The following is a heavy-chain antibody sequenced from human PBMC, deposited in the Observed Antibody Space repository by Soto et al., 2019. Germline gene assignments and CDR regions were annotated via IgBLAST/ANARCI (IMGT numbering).Heavy chain of an antibody. V-gene: IGHV1-2*02. D-gene: IGHD2-2*01. Sequence: ASVKVSCKASGYTFTGYFMHWVRQAPGQGREWMGWISLDSGGTNYAQKFQGRVTMTRDTSITTAYMELSSLRSDDTAVYFCASDPGYGTSTSFYYFDSWGQGSQVTVSS. CDR1: GYTFTGYF. J-gene: IGHJ4*02. CDR3: ASDPGYGTSTSFYYFDS. CDR2: ISLDSGGT.